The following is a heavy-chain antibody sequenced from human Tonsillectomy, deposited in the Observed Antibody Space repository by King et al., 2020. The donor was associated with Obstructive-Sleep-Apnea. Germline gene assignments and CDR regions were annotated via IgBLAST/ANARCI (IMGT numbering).Heavy chain of an antibody. Sequence: VQLVESGGGLVKPGGSLRLSCAASGFTFSSYSMNWVRQAPGKGLEWVSSIISSSSSIYYADSVKGRFTISRDNAKNSLYLQMNSLRAEDTAVYYCASGISYYYYGMDVWGQGTTVTVSS. CDR1: GFTFSSYS. D-gene: IGHD3-3*02. CDR2: IISSSSSI. J-gene: IGHJ6*02. CDR3: ASGISYYYYGMDV. V-gene: IGHV3-21*01.